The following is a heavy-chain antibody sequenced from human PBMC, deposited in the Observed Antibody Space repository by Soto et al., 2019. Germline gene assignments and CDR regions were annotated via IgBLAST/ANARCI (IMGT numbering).Heavy chain of an antibody. J-gene: IGHJ4*02. CDR1: GGSISSGGYY. CDR2: IYYSGST. V-gene: IGHV4-31*03. Sequence: QVQLQESGPGLVKPSQTLSLTCTVSGGSISSGGYYWSWIRQHPGKGLEWIGYIYYSGSTYYNPSLKVRVTISVDTSKNQLSLKLISVTAADTAVYYCARDAGRDGYKYRADYRGQGTLVPVSS. D-gene: IGHD5-12*01. CDR3: ARDAGRDGYKYRADY.